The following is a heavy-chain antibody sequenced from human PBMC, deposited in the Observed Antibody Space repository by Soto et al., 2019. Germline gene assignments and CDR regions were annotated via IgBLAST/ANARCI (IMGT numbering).Heavy chain of an antibody. CDR3: ASMIFGVVNDYSYYGMDV. V-gene: IGHV3-48*03. Sequence: LRLSCAASGFSFSSYEMNYVRQAPGRGLEWVSYISSSGTTIYYAGSVKGRFTISRDNAKNSLYLQMNSLRAEDTAVYYCASMIFGVVNDYSYYGMDVWGQGTTVTVSS. CDR2: ISSSGTTI. CDR1: GFSFSSYE. D-gene: IGHD3-3*01. J-gene: IGHJ6*02.